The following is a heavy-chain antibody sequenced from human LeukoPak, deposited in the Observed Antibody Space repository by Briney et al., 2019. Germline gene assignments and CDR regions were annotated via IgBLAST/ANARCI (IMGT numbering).Heavy chain of an antibody. D-gene: IGHD6-13*01. CDR1: GGSVTSGGVY. Sequence: SETLSLTCTVAGGSVTSGGVYWSWIRQHPGKGLEWIGYIYRSGTTYYNPSVESRAIISVDTSKNQFSLKLTSVTAADTASYYCARGPSSLDYFYMDVWGKGTTVIVSS. V-gene: IGHV4-31*03. CDR3: ARGPSSLDYFYMDV. J-gene: IGHJ6*03. CDR2: IYRSGTT.